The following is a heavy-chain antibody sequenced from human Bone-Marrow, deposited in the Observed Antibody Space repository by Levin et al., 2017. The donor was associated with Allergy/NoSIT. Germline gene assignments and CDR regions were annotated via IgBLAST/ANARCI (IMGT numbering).Heavy chain of an antibody. CDR2: IKDDGSSR. D-gene: IGHD3-3*01. J-gene: IGHJ6*02. CDR1: GFTFSNYW. CDR3: ARVGTTYGLIHGMDV. V-gene: IGHV3-74*01. Sequence: GGSLRLSCAASGFTFSNYWMHWVRQVPGKGLVWVSRIKDDGSSRSYADSVKGRFTISRDNAKSTVFLQMNSLRVDDTAVYFCARVGTTYGLIHGMDVWGQGTTVTVSS.